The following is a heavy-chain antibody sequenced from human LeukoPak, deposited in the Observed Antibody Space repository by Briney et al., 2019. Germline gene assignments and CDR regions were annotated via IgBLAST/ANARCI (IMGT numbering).Heavy chain of an antibody. Sequence: GGSLRLSCAASGFTFSSYSMNWVRQAPGKGLEWVSYISSSSSTIYYADSVKGRFTISRDNAKNSLYLQMNSLRAEDTAVYYCARAHPTDYYYDSSGGGLYYFDYWGQGTLVTVSS. CDR2: ISSSSSTI. J-gene: IGHJ4*02. CDR3: ARAHPTDYYYDSSGGGLYYFDY. V-gene: IGHV3-48*04. D-gene: IGHD3-22*01. CDR1: GFTFSSYS.